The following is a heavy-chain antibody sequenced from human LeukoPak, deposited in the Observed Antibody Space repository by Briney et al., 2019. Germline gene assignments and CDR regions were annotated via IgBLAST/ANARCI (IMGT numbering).Heavy chain of an antibody. J-gene: IGHJ4*02. CDR3: ARVLRDESVTFGGVIATLGVNDY. Sequence: GASVKVSCKASGYTFTSYDINWVRQATGQGLEWMGWMNPNSGNTGYAQKFQGRVTMTRNTSISTAYMELSSLRSEDTAVYYCARVLRDESVTFGGVIATLGVNDYWGQGTLVTVSS. CDR1: GYTFTSYD. D-gene: IGHD3-16*02. V-gene: IGHV1-8*01. CDR2: MNPNSGNT.